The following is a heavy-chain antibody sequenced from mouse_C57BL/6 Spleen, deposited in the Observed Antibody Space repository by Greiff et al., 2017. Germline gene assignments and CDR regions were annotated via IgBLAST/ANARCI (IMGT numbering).Heavy chain of an antibody. Sequence: QVQLQQPGAELVRPGASVKLSCKASGYTFTSYWMQWVKQRPGQGLEWIGEIDPSDGYTNYNQKFQGKATLTVDTSSSTAYMQLSSLTSEDSAVYYCARGATVVAAFDYWGQGTTLTVSS. CDR1: GYTFTSYW. J-gene: IGHJ2*01. D-gene: IGHD1-1*01. CDR2: IDPSDGYT. CDR3: ARGATVVAAFDY. V-gene: IGHV1-50*01.